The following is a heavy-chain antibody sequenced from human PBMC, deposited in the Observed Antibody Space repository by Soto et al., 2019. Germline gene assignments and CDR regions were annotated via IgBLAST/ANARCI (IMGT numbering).Heavy chain of an antibody. CDR1: EFTFSSYE. D-gene: IGHD6-13*01. Sequence: EVQLVESGGGLVQPGGSLRLSCVASEFTFSSYEMNWVRQAPGKGLEWVSYISSSGTTIYYTDSVKGRFTISRDNAKKSLYLQMNSLRAEDMAVYYCVRFGGAAAGPGDYWGQGTLVTVSS. CDR2: ISSSGTTI. V-gene: IGHV3-48*03. CDR3: VRFGGAAAGPGDY. J-gene: IGHJ4*02.